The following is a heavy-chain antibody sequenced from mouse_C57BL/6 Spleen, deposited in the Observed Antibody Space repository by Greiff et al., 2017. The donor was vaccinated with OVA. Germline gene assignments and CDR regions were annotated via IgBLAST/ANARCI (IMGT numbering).Heavy chain of an antibody. CDR1: GYTFTSYW. J-gene: IGHJ4*01. V-gene: IGHV1-52*01. CDR3: ATAQAYYYAMDY. D-gene: IGHD3-2*02. CDR2: IDPSDSET. Sequence: QVQLKQPGAELVRPGSSVKLSCKASGYTFTSYWMHWVKQRPIQGLEWIGNIDPSDSETHYNQKFKDKATLTVDKSSSTAYMQLSSLTSEDSAVYYCATAQAYYYAMDYWGQGTSVTVSS.